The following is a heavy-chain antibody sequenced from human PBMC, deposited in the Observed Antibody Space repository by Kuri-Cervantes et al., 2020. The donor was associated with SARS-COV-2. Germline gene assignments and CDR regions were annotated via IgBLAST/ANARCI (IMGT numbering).Heavy chain of an antibody. CDR3: TTDCSSSFCYCYYGMDV. J-gene: IGHJ6*02. CDR1: GFTFSNYA. D-gene: IGHD6-13*01. CDR2: IKSKTDGGTT. V-gene: IGHV3-15*01. Sequence: GGSLRLSCAASGFTFSNYARHWVRQAPGKGLEWVGRIKSKTDGGTTDYAAPVKGRFTISRDDSKNTLYLQMNSLKTEDTAVYYCTTDCSSSFCYCYYGMDVWGQGTTVTVSS.